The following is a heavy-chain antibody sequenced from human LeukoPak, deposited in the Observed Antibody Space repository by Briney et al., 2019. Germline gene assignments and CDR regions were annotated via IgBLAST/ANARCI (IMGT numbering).Heavy chain of an antibody. CDR3: ARDLTDHYYGRDYYYSMDV. D-gene: IGHD3-10*01. J-gene: IGHJ6*03. Sequence: SVKVSCKASGGTFSSYAISWVRQAPGQGLEWMGGIIPIFGTANYAKKFQGRVTITADESTSTAYMELSSLRSEDTAVYYCARDLTDHYYGRDYYYSMDVWGKGTTVTISS. V-gene: IGHV1-69*13. CDR2: IIPIFGTA. CDR1: GGTFSSYA.